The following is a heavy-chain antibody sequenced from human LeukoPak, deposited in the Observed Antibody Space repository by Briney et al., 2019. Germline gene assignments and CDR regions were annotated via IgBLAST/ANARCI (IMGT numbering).Heavy chain of an antibody. V-gene: IGHV1-3*01. D-gene: IGHD3-10*01. CDR1: GYTFTGYY. CDR2: INAGNGNT. J-gene: IGHJ5*02. CDR3: ARDIPMVRGGYNWFDP. Sequence: GASVKVSCKASGYTFTGYYMHWVRQAPGQRLEWMGWINAGNGNTKYSQKFQGRVTITRDTSASTAYMELSSLRSEDTAVYYCARDIPMVRGGYNWFDPWGQGTLVTVSS.